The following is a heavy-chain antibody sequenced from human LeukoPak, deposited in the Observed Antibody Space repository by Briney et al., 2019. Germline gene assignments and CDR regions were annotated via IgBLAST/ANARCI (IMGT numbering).Heavy chain of an antibody. D-gene: IGHD6-13*01. CDR2: ISGSGGST. CDR3: AKVSSAAAVKDY. CDR1: GFTFSSDA. Sequence: GGSLRLSCAASGFTFSSDAMSWGRQAPGKGLERVSAISGSGGSTYYADSVKGRFTISRDNSKNTLYLQMNSLRAEDTAVYYCAKVSSAAAVKDYWGQGTLVTVSS. J-gene: IGHJ4*02. V-gene: IGHV3-23*01.